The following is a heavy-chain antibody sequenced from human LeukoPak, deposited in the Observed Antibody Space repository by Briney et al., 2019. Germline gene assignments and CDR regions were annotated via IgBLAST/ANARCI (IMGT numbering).Heavy chain of an antibody. J-gene: IGHJ6*02. V-gene: IGHV3-7*01. CDR1: GFTFSSYW. Sequence: QTGGSLRLSCAASGFTFSSYWMSWVRQAPGKGLEWVANIKQDGSEKYYVDSVKGRFTISRDNAKNSLYLQMNGLRAEDTAVYYCARGDEQWLARLDYYYYGMDVWGQGTTVTVSS. D-gene: IGHD6-19*01. CDR2: IKQDGSEK. CDR3: ARGDEQWLARLDYYYYGMDV.